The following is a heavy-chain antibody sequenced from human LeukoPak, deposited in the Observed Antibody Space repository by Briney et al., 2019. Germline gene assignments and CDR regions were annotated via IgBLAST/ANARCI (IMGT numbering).Heavy chain of an antibody. V-gene: IGHV4-59*12. D-gene: IGHD3-10*01. Sequence: SEALSLTCTVSGGSISSYYWSWIRQPPGKGLEWIGYIYYSGSTNYNPSLKSRVTISVDRSKNQFSLKLSSVTAADTAVYYCARGTMVRGVIIAIDAFDIWGQGTMVTVSS. J-gene: IGHJ3*02. CDR3: ARGTMVRGVIIAIDAFDI. CDR2: IYYSGST. CDR1: GGSISSYY.